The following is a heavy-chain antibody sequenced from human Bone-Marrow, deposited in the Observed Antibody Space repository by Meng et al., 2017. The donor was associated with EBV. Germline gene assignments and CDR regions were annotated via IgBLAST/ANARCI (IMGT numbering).Heavy chain of an antibody. CDR1: GGSISSSSYY. CDR3: AREYDSSGYSDY. J-gene: IGHJ4*02. Sequence: QLQLQGSGPGLVKPSETLSLTCPVSGGSISSSSYYWGWIRQPPGKGLEWIGSIYYSGSTYYNPSLKSRVTISVDTSKNQFSLKLSSVTAADTAVYYCAREYDSSGYSDYWGQGTLVTVSS. V-gene: IGHV4-39*07. D-gene: IGHD3-22*01. CDR2: IYYSGST.